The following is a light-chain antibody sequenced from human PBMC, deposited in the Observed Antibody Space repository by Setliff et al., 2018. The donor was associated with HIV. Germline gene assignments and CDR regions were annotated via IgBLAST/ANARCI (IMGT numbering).Light chain of an antibody. J-gene: IGLJ1*01. V-gene: IGLV2-23*02. Sequence: QSALTQPASVSGSPEQSITISCTGTSSDVGSYNLVSWYQHHPGKAPKLMIYEVSKRPSGVSNRFSGSKSGNTASLTISGLQAEDEADYYCCSYAGSSTYVFGTGTKVTVL. CDR1: SSDVGSYNL. CDR2: EVS. CDR3: CSYAGSSTYV.